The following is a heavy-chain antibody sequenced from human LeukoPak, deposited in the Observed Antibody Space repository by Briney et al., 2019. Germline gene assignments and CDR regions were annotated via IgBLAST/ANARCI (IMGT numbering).Heavy chain of an antibody. CDR2: IYYSGST. V-gene: IGHV4-30-4*08. D-gene: IGHD3-22*01. Sequence: SETLSLTCTVSGGSISSGDYYWSWIRQPPGKGLEWIGYIYYSGSTYYNPSLKSRVTISVDTSKNQFSLKLSSVTAADTAVYYCAREPTYYYDSSGTGGAGYFDYWGQGTLVTVSS. CDR3: AREPTYYYDSSGTGGAGYFDY. J-gene: IGHJ4*02. CDR1: GGSISSGDYY.